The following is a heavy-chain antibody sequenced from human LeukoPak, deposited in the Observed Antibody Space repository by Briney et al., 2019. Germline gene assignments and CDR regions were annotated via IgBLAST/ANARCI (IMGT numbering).Heavy chain of an antibody. Sequence: GGSLRLSCAASGFTFSHYAMHCVRQAPGKGLEWVSVMSYDGSNKYYADSVKGRFTISRDNSKNTLYLQMNSLRAEDTAVYYCAKDDTPMSYGDIGVWGQGATVTVAS. CDR2: MSYDGSNK. J-gene: IGHJ6*02. V-gene: IGHV3-30*04. CDR1: GFTFSHYA. CDR3: AKDDTPMSYGDIGV. D-gene: IGHD3-16*01.